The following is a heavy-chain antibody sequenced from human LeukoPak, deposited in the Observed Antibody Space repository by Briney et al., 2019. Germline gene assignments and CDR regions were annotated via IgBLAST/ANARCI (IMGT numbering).Heavy chain of an antibody. Sequence: PGGSLRLSCAASGFTFSSYGMHWVRQAPGKGLEWVAFIRYDGSNKYYADSVKGRFTISRDNSKNTLCLQMNSLRAEDTAVYYCAKAGGYDIRSYGMDVWGQGTTVTVSS. D-gene: IGHD5-12*01. J-gene: IGHJ6*02. CDR1: GFTFSSYG. CDR3: AKAGGYDIRSYGMDV. V-gene: IGHV3-30*02. CDR2: IRYDGSNK.